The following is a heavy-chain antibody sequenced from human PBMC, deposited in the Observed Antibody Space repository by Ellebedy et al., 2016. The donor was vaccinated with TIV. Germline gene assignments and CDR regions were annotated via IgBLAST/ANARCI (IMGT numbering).Heavy chain of an antibody. Sequence: GESLKISCAASGFTFRSYAMTWVRQAPGKGLEWVSGISGSGDTTYYADSVKGRFTISRDNSQDTVHLQMNSLRAEDTAVYYCTKRGVGWAAFDIWGPGTMVTVSS. CDR2: ISGSGDTT. V-gene: IGHV3-23*01. J-gene: IGHJ3*02. CDR1: GFTFRSYA. D-gene: IGHD6-19*01. CDR3: TKRGVGWAAFDI.